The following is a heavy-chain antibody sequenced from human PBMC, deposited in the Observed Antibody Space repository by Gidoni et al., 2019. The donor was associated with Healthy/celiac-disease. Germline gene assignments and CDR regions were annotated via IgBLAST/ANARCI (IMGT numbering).Heavy chain of an antibody. D-gene: IGHD4-17*01. J-gene: IGHJ6*02. Sequence: EVQLVESGGGLVQPGGSLRLSCAASGFTFSSYSMNWVRQAPGKGLEWVSYISSSSSTIYYADSVKGRFTISRDNAKNSLYLQMNSLRDEDTAVYYCARDTDYGGLGYYYYGMDVWGQGTTVTVSS. V-gene: IGHV3-48*02. CDR1: GFTFSSYS. CDR2: ISSSSSTI. CDR3: ARDTDYGGLGYYYYGMDV.